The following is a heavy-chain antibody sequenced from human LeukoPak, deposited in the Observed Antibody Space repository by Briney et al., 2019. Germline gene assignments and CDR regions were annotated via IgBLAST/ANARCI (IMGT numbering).Heavy chain of an antibody. V-gene: IGHV3-48*04. D-gene: IGHD5-24*01. CDR2: ISHDSETI. Sequence: PGGSLRLSCAASGFTFRIYGMNWVRQAPGKGPEWVSYISHDSETIYYADSVKGRFTMSRDNAKSSLYLQVSSLRADDTAVYYCARATRNGCDYWGQGTLVTVSS. CDR3: ARATRNGCDY. CDR1: GFTFRIYG. J-gene: IGHJ4*02.